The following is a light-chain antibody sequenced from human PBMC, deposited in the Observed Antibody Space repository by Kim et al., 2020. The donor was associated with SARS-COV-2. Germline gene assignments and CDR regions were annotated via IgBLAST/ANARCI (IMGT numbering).Light chain of an antibody. CDR3: QAWDSNIVI. CDR2: QDT. Sequence: SYELAQPPSVSVSPGQTASITCSGDKLGDKYARWYQQKPGQSPVLVIYQDTKRPSGIPERFSGSNSGNTATLTISGTQAMDEADYYCQAWDSNIVIFGGGTQLTVL. V-gene: IGLV3-1*01. CDR1: KLGDKY. J-gene: IGLJ2*01.